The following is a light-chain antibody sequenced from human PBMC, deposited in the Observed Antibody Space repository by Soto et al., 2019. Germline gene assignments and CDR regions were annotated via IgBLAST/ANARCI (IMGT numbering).Light chain of an antibody. J-gene: IGLJ1*01. CDR2: DVS. CDR3: SSYTSSSTHNYV. CDR1: SSDVGGYNY. V-gene: IGLV2-14*01. Sequence: QSVLTQPASVSGSAGQSITISCTGTSSDVGGYNYVSWYQQHPGKAPKLMIYDVSNRPSGVSNRFSGSKSGNTASLTISGLQAEDEADYYCSSYTSSSTHNYVFGTGTKVTVL.